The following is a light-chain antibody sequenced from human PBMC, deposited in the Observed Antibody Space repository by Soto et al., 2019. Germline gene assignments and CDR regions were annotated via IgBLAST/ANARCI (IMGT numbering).Light chain of an antibody. CDR3: QQSYSTPGT. Sequence: DIQMTQSPSSLSASVGDRVTITCRASQSISSYLNWYQHKPGKAPKLLIYAASSLQSRVPSRFSGSGSGTDFTLTISRLQAVDFATYYCQQSYSTPGTFGQGTKVEIK. J-gene: IGKJ1*01. CDR1: QSISSY. CDR2: AAS. V-gene: IGKV1-39*01.